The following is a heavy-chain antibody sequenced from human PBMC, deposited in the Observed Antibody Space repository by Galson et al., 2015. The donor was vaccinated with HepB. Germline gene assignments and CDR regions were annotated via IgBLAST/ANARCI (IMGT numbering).Heavy chain of an antibody. CDR3: ARSVKRYCSSTSCRAMGY. Sequence: SVKVSCKASGGTFSSYAISWVRQAPGQGLEWMGWISAYNGNTNYAQKLQGRVTMTTDTSTSTAYMELRSLRSDDTAVYYCARSVKRYCSSTSCRAMGYWGQGTLVTVSS. CDR1: GGTFSSYA. V-gene: IGHV1-18*01. CDR2: ISAYNGNT. D-gene: IGHD2-2*01. J-gene: IGHJ4*02.